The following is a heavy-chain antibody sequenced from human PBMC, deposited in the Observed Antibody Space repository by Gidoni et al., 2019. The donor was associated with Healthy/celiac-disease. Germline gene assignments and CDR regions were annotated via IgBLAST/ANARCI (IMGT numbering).Heavy chain of an antibody. J-gene: IGHJ6*02. CDR3: ARERSGASSSTSSDYYGMDV. Sequence: QVQLVQSGAEVKKPGASVKVSCKASGYTFTGYYMPWVRQAPGQGLVWMGWINPNSGGTNYAQKFQGRVTMTRDTSISTAYMELSRLRSDDTAVYYCARERSGASSSTSSDYYGMDVWGQGTTVTVSS. CDR1: GYTFTGYY. D-gene: IGHD2-2*01. V-gene: IGHV1-2*02. CDR2: INPNSGGT.